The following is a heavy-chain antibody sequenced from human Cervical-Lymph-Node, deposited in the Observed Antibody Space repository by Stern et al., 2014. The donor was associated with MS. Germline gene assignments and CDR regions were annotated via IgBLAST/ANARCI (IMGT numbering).Heavy chain of an antibody. CDR1: GFSLSTTGMC. V-gene: IGHV2-70*01. J-gene: IGHJ4*02. CDR3: VRAREGYYFDY. D-gene: IGHD2-21*01. Sequence: VKLEESGPALVKPTQTLTLTCTFSGFSLSTTGMCLSWIRQPPGKALEWLALLDWDGDKYYSTALKTRLTISKDTSKNQVVLTMTNMAPLDTATYFCVRAREGYYFDYWGQGIPVTVSS. CDR2: LDWDGDK.